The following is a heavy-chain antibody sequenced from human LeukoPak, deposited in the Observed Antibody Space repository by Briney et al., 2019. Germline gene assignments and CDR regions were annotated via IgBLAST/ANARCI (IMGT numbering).Heavy chain of an antibody. J-gene: IGHJ3*02. Sequence: GGSLRLSCAASGFTFSKYWLHWVRQPPGRGLVWLARINPDDKSTSYADSVKGRFTISIDDAKETLFLQMNSLTAEDTAVYYCLTIVETPIDAFDIWGQGAMVTVSS. CDR2: INPDDKST. D-gene: IGHD4-23*01. V-gene: IGHV3-74*01. CDR1: GFTFSKYW. CDR3: LTIVETPIDAFDI.